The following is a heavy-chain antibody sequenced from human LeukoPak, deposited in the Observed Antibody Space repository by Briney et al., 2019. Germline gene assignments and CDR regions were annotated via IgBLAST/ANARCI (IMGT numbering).Heavy chain of an antibody. D-gene: IGHD3-10*01. CDR1: GYSFANYW. V-gene: IGHV5-51*01. CDR3: ASFGSLYTRADY. Sequence: GESLQISCQGFGYSFANYWIGWVRQMPGKGLEWMGIIHPGDSDTRYSPSFQGQVTISADKSISTAYLQWSSLKASDTAMYYCASFGSLYTRADYWGQGTLVTVSS. J-gene: IGHJ4*02. CDR2: IHPGDSDT.